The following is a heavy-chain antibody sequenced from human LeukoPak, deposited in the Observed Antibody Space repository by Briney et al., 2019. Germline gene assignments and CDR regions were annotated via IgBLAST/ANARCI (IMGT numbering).Heavy chain of an antibody. J-gene: IGHJ5*02. V-gene: IGHV4-4*07. D-gene: IGHD3-3*01. Sequence: SETLSLTCTVSGGSISSYYWNWIRQPAGKGLEWIGRIYSSDSTNYNPSFKSRVTMSVDTSKSQFFLKLRSVTAADTAVYYWARDQGPIFGVVIPANWFDPWGQGILATVSS. CDR1: GGSISSYY. CDR2: IYSSDST. CDR3: ARDQGPIFGVVIPANWFDP.